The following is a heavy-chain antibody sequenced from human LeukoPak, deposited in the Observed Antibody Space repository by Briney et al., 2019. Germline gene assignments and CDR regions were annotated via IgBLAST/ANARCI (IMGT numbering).Heavy chain of an antibody. Sequence: ASETLSLTCTVSGGSISSYYWSWIRQPPGKGLEWIGYIYYSGSTNYNPSLKGRVTISVDTSKNQFSLKLSSVTAADTAVYYCARGLAAAGSYYMDVWGKGTTVTISS. CDR2: IYYSGST. D-gene: IGHD6-13*01. CDR1: GGSISSYY. J-gene: IGHJ6*03. V-gene: IGHV4-59*01. CDR3: ARGLAAAGSYYMDV.